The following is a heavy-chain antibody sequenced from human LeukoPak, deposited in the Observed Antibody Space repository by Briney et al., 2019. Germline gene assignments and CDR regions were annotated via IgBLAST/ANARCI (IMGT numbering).Heavy chain of an antibody. CDR1: GFTVSSNY. D-gene: IGHD6-13*01. J-gene: IGHJ4*02. CDR2: ISGSGGST. Sequence: GGSLRLSCAASGFTVSSNYMSWVRQAPGKGLEWVSAISGSGGSTYYADSVKGRFTISRDNSKNTLYLQMNSLRAEDTAVYYCAKVSSWYSFDYWGQGTLVTVSS. V-gene: IGHV3-23*01. CDR3: AKVSSWYSFDY.